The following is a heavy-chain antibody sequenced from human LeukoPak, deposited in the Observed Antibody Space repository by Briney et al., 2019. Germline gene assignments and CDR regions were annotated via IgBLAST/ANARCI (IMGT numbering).Heavy chain of an antibody. Sequence: PGGSLRLSCAASGFTFSVYDMSWVRQAPGKGLEWVAGISDSGGSTYSADSVKGRFTISRDNSKNTLYLQMNSLRAEDTAVYYCAKDIAGYSIYYFDYWGQGTLVTVSS. V-gene: IGHV3-23*01. CDR3: AKDIAGYSIYYFDY. CDR2: ISDSGGST. J-gene: IGHJ4*02. CDR1: GFTFSVYD. D-gene: IGHD6-13*01.